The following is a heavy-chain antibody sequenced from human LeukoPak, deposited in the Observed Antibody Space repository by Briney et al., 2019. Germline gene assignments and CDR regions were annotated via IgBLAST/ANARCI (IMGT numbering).Heavy chain of an antibody. D-gene: IGHD3-22*01. J-gene: IGHJ4*02. CDR2: IYNGGSI. V-gene: IGHV3-53*01. Sequence: GGSLRLSCAASGLTVSSNYMTWVRQAPGKDLEWVSAIYNGGSIYYADSVKGRFTISTDNSKNTLYLQMNSLRAEDTAMYYCARRGLYYDSIASSHYSFDYWGQGTLVTVSS. CDR1: GLTVSSNY. CDR3: ARRGLYYDSIASSHYSFDY.